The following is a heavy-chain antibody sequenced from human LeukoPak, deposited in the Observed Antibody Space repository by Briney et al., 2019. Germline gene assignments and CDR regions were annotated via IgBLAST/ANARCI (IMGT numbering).Heavy chain of an antibody. CDR1: KFIFSKCA. Sequence: PGGSLRLSCAASKFIFSKCAMSWVRQAPGKGLEWVSGISGSGVYTYYANSVKGRFTVSRDNSESTLYLQINSLRAEDTAVYYCAKPDGLESGTSNYAFHLWGQGTMVTVSS. CDR3: AKPDGLESGTSNYAFHL. V-gene: IGHV3-23*01. J-gene: IGHJ3*01. D-gene: IGHD1-26*01. CDR2: ISGSGVYT.